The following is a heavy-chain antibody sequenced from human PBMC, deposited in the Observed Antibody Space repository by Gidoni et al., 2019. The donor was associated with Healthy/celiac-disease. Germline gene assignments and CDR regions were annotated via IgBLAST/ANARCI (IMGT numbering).Heavy chain of an antibody. CDR3: AREGRGDYYYYMDV. CDR1: GGSISSGDYY. D-gene: IGHD3-10*01. Sequence: QVQLQESGPGLVKPSQTLSLTCTVSGGSISSGDYYWSWIRQPPGKGLEWIGYIYYSGSTYYNPSLKSRFTISGDTSKNQFSLKRSSGTAADTAVYYCAREGRGDYYYYMDVWGKGTTVTVSS. CDR2: IYYSGST. J-gene: IGHJ6*03. V-gene: IGHV4-30-4*01.